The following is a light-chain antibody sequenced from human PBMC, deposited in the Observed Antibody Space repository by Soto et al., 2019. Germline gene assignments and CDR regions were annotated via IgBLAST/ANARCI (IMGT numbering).Light chain of an antibody. CDR3: SSYTSSSTVL. CDR2: EVT. V-gene: IGLV2-14*01. J-gene: IGLJ2*01. Sequence: QSALTQPASVSGSPGQSITISCTGTSSDVGGYNYVSWYQQHPGKVPKVLIYEVTNRPSGVSNRFSGSKSGNTASLTISGLQAEDEADYYCSSYTSSSTVLFGGGTKLTVL. CDR1: SSDVGGYNY.